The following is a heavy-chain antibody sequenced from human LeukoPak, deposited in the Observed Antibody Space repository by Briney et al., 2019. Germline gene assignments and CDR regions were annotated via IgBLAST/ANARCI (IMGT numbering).Heavy chain of an antibody. CDR3: ARGPSPYYYDSSGYSLDY. J-gene: IGHJ4*02. Sequence: GSSVKVSCKASGGTFSSYAISWVRQAPGQGLEWMGGIIPIFGTANYAQKFQGRVTMTRNTSISTAYMELSSLRSEDTAVYYCARGPSPYYYDSSGYSLDYWGQGTLVTVSS. CDR2: IIPIFGTA. CDR1: GGTFSSYA. V-gene: IGHV1-69*05. D-gene: IGHD3-22*01.